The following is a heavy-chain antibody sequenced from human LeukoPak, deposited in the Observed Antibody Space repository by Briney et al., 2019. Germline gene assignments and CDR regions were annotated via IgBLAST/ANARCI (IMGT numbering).Heavy chain of an antibody. CDR1: GYTFTSYG. D-gene: IGHD2-15*01. V-gene: IGHV1-18*01. J-gene: IGHJ6*03. CDR2: ISAYNGNT. Sequence: ASVKVSCKASGYTFTSYGISWVRQAPGQGLEWMGWISAYNGNTNYAQKLQGRVTMTTDTSTSTAYMELRSLRSDDTAVYYCARVLRHLGYCSGGICKNYYYYMDVWGKGTTVTISS. CDR3: ARVLRHLGYCSGGICKNYYYYMDV.